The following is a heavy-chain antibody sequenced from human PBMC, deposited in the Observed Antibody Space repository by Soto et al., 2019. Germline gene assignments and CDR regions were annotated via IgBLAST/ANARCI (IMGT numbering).Heavy chain of an antibody. V-gene: IGHV3-30*18. Sequence: GSLRLSCAASGFTFSSYGMHWVRQAPGKGLEWVAVISFDGTNEDHADSVKGRFTISRDNSKNTLYLQMNSLRADDTAVYYCAKSRDYYYDMNVWGQGTTVTVSS. J-gene: IGHJ6*02. CDR1: GFTFSSYG. CDR2: ISFDGTNE. D-gene: IGHD2-2*01. CDR3: AKSRDYYYDMNV.